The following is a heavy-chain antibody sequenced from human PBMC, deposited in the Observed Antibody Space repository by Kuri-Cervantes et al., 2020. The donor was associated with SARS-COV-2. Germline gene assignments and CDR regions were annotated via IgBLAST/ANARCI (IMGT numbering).Heavy chain of an antibody. CDR1: GYTFTSYY. Sequence: ASVKVSCKASGYTFTSYYMHWVRQAPGQGLEWMGIINPSGGSTSYAQKFQGRVTMNRDNSTSTVYMELSSLRSEDTAVYYCAREGSLVPKDYYYGMDVWGQGTTVTVSS. CDR2: INPSGGST. V-gene: IGHV1-46*01. J-gene: IGHJ6*02. CDR3: AREGSLVPKDYYYGMDV.